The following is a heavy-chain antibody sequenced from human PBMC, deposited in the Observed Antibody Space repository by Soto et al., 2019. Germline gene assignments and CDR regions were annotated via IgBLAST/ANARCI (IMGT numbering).Heavy chain of an antibody. D-gene: IGHD3-9*01. J-gene: IGHJ5*02. CDR1: GGSISSYY. CDR3: ASSDILTGYRFDP. V-gene: IGHV4-59*01. CDR2: IYYSGST. Sequence: NPSETLSLTCTVSGGSISSYYWSWIRQPPGKGLEWIGYIYYSGSTNYNPSLKSRVTISVDTSKNQFSLKLSSVTAADTAVYYCASSDILTGYRFDPWGQGTLVTVSS.